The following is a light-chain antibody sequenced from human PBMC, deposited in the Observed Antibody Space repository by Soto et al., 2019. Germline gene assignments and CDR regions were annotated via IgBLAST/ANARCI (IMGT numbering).Light chain of an antibody. CDR2: EVS. V-gene: IGLV2-14*01. CDR3: SSYTSSSTPVV. CDR1: SSDVGGYNY. J-gene: IGLJ2*01. Sequence: QSVLTQPASVSGSPGQSITISCTGTSSDVGGYNYVSWYQQHPGKAPKLMIYEVSNRPSGVSNRFSGSKSGNTASLTISGLQAEDEADYYGSSYTSSSTPVVFGGGTKVTVL.